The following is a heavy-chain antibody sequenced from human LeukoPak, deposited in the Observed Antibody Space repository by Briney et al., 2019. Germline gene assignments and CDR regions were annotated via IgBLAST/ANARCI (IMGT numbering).Heavy chain of an antibody. V-gene: IGHV4-4*09. J-gene: IGHJ3*02. CDR1: GGSISSYY. CDR2: IYTSGNT. CDR3: ARPYSSGWSGAFDI. D-gene: IGHD6-19*01. Sequence: SETLSLTCTVSGGSISSYYWSWIRQPPGRGLEWIGNIYTSGNTNYNPSLKSRVAISVDTSKNQFSLKLNSVTAADTAVYYCARPYSSGWSGAFDIWGQGTMVTVSS.